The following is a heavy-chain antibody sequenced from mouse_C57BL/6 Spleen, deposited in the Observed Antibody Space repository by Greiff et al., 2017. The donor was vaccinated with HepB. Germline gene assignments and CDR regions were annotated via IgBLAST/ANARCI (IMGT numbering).Heavy chain of an antibody. Sequence: EVQLQQSGPELVKPGASVKISCKASGYTFTDYYMNWVKQSHGKSLEWIGDINPNNGRTSYNQKFKGKATLTVDKSSSTAYMELRSLTSVDSAVYYCAREGYSNFAYWGQGTLVTVSA. CDR3: AREGYSNFAY. J-gene: IGHJ3*01. CDR1: GYTFTDYY. V-gene: IGHV1-26*01. D-gene: IGHD2-5*01. CDR2: INPNNGRT.